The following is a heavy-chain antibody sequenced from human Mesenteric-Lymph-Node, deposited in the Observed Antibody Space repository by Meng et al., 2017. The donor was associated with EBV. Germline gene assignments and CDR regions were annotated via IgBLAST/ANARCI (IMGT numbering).Heavy chain of an antibody. J-gene: IGHJ5*02. D-gene: IGHD6-13*01. CDR2: IYYSGST. Sequence: HGSGPGMVKPSGPRSLPCTVSGGSISSSNYYWGWIRQPPGKGLEWIGSIYYSGSTHYNPSLKSRVTISEDTSKNQFSLKVSSVIAADTAVYYCARREASSPGWFDPWGQGTLVTVSS. CDR3: ARREASSPGWFDP. CDR1: GGSISSSNYY. V-gene: IGHV4-39*01.